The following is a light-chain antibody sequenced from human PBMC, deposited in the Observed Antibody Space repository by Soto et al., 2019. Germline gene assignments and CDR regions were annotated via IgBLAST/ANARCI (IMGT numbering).Light chain of an antibody. Sequence: QSVLTQPASVSGSPGQSIAISCTGTSSDVGAYNYVSWYQQHPGKAPKLLIYEVSNRPSGISNRFSGSKSANTASLTISGLQAEDEADYYCSSYTSSSTLLFGTGTKLTVL. CDR3: SSYTSSSTLL. J-gene: IGLJ1*01. CDR1: SSDVGAYNY. CDR2: EVS. V-gene: IGLV2-14*01.